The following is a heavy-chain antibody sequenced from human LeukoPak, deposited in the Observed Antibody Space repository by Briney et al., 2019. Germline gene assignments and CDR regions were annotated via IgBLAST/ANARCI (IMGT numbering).Heavy chain of an antibody. Sequence: PSETLSLTCTVSGYSVNSSCWSWIRQPPGKGLEWVGFICNSGSTNYSSSLKSRVTISLGTSKNQLSLKLSSVTAADTAVYYCARVLYCTYGSCRLDPWGQGILVTVSS. CDR2: ICNSGST. CDR1: GYSVNSSC. D-gene: IGHD2-8*01. J-gene: IGHJ5*02. CDR3: ARVLYCTYGSCRLDP. V-gene: IGHV4-59*02.